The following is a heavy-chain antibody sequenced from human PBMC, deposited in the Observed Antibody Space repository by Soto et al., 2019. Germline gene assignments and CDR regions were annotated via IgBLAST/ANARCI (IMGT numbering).Heavy chain of an antibody. V-gene: IGHV4-59*01. CDR1: GGSIISYY. CDR2: IYYSGST. CDR3: ARVRDSSSWPPGHDAFDI. Sequence: PSETLSLTCTYSGGSIISYYWSCIRQPPGNGLEWIGYIYYSGSTNYNPSLKSRVTISVDTSKNQFSLKLSSVTAADTAVYYCARVRDSSSWPPGHDAFDIWGQGTMVTVSS. D-gene: IGHD6-13*01. J-gene: IGHJ3*02.